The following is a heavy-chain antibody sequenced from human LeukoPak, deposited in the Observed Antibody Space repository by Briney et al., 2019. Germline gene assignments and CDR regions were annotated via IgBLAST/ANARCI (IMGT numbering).Heavy chain of an antibody. Sequence: GSLRLSFAASGFTFSSYAMHWVRQAPGKGLEWVAVISYDGSNKYYADSVKGRFTISRDNSKNTLYLQMNSLRAEDTAVYYCCITIRAAAESYYYYGMDVWGQGTTVTVSS. D-gene: IGHD6-13*01. CDR3: CITIRAAAESYYYYGMDV. CDR2: ISYDGSNK. V-gene: IGHV3-30-3*01. CDR1: GFTFSSYA. J-gene: IGHJ6*02.